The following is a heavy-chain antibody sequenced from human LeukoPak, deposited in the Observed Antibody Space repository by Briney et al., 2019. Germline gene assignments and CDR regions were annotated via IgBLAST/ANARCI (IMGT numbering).Heavy chain of an antibody. Sequence: GESLKISCKGSGYTFITYWIGWVRQLPGKGLEWMGIIYPGDSDTRYSPSFQGQVTISADKSISTAYLQWSSLKASDTAMYYCARPPAPSDAFDIWGQGTMVTVSS. J-gene: IGHJ3*02. V-gene: IGHV5-51*01. CDR1: GYTFITYW. CDR3: ARPPAPSDAFDI. CDR2: IYPGDSDT.